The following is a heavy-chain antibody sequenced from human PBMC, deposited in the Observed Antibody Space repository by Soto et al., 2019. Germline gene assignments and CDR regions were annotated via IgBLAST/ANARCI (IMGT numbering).Heavy chain of an antibody. J-gene: IGHJ4*02. CDR3: ARDSLSGYYFDY. V-gene: IGHV4-30-2*01. Sequence: QLQLQESGSGLVKPSQTLSLTCAVSGGSIDSGGFSWNWIRQPPGKGLEWIGYIYQSGGTLYNPSLQSXXTISVDRSKNQFSLNMSSVPAADTAVYYCARDSLSGYYFDYWGLGTLVTVSS. CDR1: GGSIDSGGFS. CDR2: IYQSGGT. D-gene: IGHD3-22*01.